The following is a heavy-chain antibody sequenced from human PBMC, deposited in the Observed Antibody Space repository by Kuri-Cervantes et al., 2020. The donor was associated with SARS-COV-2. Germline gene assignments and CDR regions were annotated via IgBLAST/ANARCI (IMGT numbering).Heavy chain of an antibody. J-gene: IGHJ3*02. CDR3: AREWGWVLHDSFDI. Sequence: GESLKISCAASGFTVSSNYMSWVRQAPGKGLEWVSVIYSGGSTYYADSVKGRFTISRDNSKNTLYLQMNSLGADDTAVYYCAREWGWVLHDSFDIWGQGTMVTVSS. CDR2: IYSGGST. V-gene: IGHV3-66*01. D-gene: IGHD4/OR15-4a*01. CDR1: GFTVSSNY.